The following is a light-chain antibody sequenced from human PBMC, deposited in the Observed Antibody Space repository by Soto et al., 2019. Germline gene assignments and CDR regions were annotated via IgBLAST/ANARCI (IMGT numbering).Light chain of an antibody. CDR2: GAS. Sequence: GRTQKTDTLSVSPGARATLSCRASQSIGSDLVWYRQKPGQAPRLLIYGASNRATGVPDRFSGSGSGTVFTLTISSLQSDDFAVYYCPQSLDWPRTFGQLTKVDIK. J-gene: IGKJ1*01. CDR1: QSIGSD. CDR3: PQSLDWPRT. V-gene: IGKV3-15*01.